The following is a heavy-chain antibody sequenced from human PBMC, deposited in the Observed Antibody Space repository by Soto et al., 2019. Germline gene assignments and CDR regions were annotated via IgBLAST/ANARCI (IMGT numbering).Heavy chain of an antibody. D-gene: IGHD3-22*01. Sequence: PGGSLRLSCAASGFTFSSYSMNWVRQAPGKGLEWVSSISSSSSYIYYADSVKGRFTISRDNAKNSLYLQMNSLRAEDTAVYYCATGEYYYDSSGYYYCGGQETLVTVS. J-gene: IGHJ4*02. CDR3: ATGEYYYDSSGYYYC. CDR1: GFTFSSYS. V-gene: IGHV3-21*01. CDR2: ISSSSSYI.